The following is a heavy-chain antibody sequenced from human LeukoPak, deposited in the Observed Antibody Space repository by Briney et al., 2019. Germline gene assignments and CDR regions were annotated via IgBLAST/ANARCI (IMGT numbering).Heavy chain of an antibody. V-gene: IGHV4-34*01. Sequence: SETLSPTCAVYGGSFSGYYWSWIRQPPGKGLEWIEEINHSGSTNYNPSLKSRVTISVDTSKNQFSLKLSSVTAADTAVYYCARKGPSVRYYYYYMDVWGKGTTVTVSS. D-gene: IGHD3-10*01. CDR2: INHSGST. CDR1: GGSFSGYY. CDR3: ARKGPSVRYYYYYMDV. J-gene: IGHJ6*03.